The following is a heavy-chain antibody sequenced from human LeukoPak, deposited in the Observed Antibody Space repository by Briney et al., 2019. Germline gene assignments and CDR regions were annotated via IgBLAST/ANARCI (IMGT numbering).Heavy chain of an antibody. D-gene: IGHD6-13*01. Sequence: KASETLSLTCVVYGGSFSGYYWSWIRQPPGKGLEWIGEITHSGSTNYNPSLKSRVTISVDTSKNQFSLKLSSVTAADTAVYYCARGPSGSSWYKGRWFDPWGQGTLVTVSS. CDR2: ITHSGST. CDR3: ARGPSGSSWYKGRWFDP. CDR1: GGSFSGYY. J-gene: IGHJ5*02. V-gene: IGHV4-34*01.